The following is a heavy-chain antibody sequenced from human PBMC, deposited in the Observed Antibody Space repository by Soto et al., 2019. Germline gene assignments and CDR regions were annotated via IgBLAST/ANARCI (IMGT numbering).Heavy chain of an antibody. Sequence: QVQLVESGGGVVQPGRSLRLSCAASGFTFSSYGMHWVRQAPGKGLEWVAVIWYDGSNKYYADSVKGRFTISRDNSKNTLYMQMNSLRAEDTAVYYCARDLSYVYYGSGSYSDYFDYWGQGTLVTVSS. CDR1: GFTFSSYG. D-gene: IGHD3-10*01. V-gene: IGHV3-33*01. CDR2: IWYDGSNK. J-gene: IGHJ4*02. CDR3: ARDLSYVYYGSGSYSDYFDY.